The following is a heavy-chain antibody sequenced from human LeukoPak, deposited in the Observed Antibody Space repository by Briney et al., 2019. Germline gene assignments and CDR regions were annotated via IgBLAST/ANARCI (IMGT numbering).Heavy chain of an antibody. D-gene: IGHD2-15*01. Sequence: GGSLRLSCAASGFTFSDSAMDCVRQAPGKGLEWVSLISHSGANTFYADSVKGRFSVSRDNSKNTMYLQMNGLRAEDTAVYYCAKDIEASIWGQGTLVAVSS. J-gene: IGHJ4*02. CDR3: AKDIEASI. CDR1: GFTFSDSA. CDR2: ISHSGANT. V-gene: IGHV3-23*01.